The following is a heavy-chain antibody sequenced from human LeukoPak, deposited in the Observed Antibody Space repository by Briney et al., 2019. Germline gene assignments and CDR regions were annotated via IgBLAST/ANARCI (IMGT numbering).Heavy chain of an antibody. CDR1: GGSISSYY. CDR3: AREAAAGEDY. Sequence: SETLSLTCTVSGGSISSYYWSWIRQPPGKGLEWIGYIYYSGSTNYNPSLKSRVTISVDTSKNQFSLKLSSVTAADTAVYYCAREAAAGEDYWGQGTLVTVSS. D-gene: IGHD6-13*01. CDR2: IYYSGST. V-gene: IGHV4-59*01. J-gene: IGHJ4*02.